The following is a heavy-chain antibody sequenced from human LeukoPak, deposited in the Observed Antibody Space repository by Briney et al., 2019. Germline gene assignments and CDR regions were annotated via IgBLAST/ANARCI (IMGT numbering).Heavy chain of an antibody. CDR2: IIPIFGTA. CDR1: GGTFSSYA. Sequence: SVKVSCKASGGTFSSYAISWVRQAPGQGLEWMGGIIPIFGTANYAQKFQGRVTITADKSTSTAYMELSSLRSEDTAVYYCATVYGDFGTHYYYYYYMDVWGKGTTVTVPS. D-gene: IGHD4-17*01. CDR3: ATVYGDFGTHYYYYYYMDV. J-gene: IGHJ6*03. V-gene: IGHV1-69*06.